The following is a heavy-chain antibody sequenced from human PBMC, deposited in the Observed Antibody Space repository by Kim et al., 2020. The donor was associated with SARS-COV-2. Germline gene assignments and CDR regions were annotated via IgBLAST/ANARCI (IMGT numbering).Heavy chain of an antibody. J-gene: IGHJ4*02. CDR1: GGSISSSSYY. Sequence: ETLSLTCTVSGGSISSSSYYWGWIRQPPGKGLEWIGSIYYSGSTYYNPSLKSRVTISVDTSKNQFSLKLSSVTAADTAVYYCARVPFGGYSSGFYFDYWGQGTLVTVSS. CDR2: IYYSGST. CDR3: ARVPFGGYSSGFYFDY. D-gene: IGHD6-19*01. V-gene: IGHV4-39*07.